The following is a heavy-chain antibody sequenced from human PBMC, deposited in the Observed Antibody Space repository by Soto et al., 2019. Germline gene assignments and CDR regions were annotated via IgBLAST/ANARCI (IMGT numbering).Heavy chain of an antibody. D-gene: IGHD2-15*01. Sequence: QVLLVESGGGVVQPGRSLRLSCAASGFTFSSYGMHWVRQAPGKGLEWVAVIWYDGSNKYYADSVKGRFTISRDNSKNTLYLQMNSLRAEDTAVYYCAREGYCSGGSCYLDIWGQGTMVTVSS. V-gene: IGHV3-33*01. J-gene: IGHJ3*02. CDR1: GFTFSSYG. CDR2: IWYDGSNK. CDR3: AREGYCSGGSCYLDI.